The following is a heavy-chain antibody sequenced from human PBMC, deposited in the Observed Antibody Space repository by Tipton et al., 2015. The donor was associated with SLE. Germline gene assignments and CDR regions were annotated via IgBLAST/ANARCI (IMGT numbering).Heavy chain of an antibody. V-gene: IGHV4-61*02. D-gene: IGHD2-2*01. Sequence: TLSLTCTVYGGSINSNSYYWSWIRQPARKGLEWIGRIYTSGSTNYNPSLKSRVTISVDTSKNQFFLKLSSVTAADTAVYYCARGCTSTSCLGYSYYGMDVWGQVTTVTFSS. CDR2: IYTSGST. CDR1: GGSINSNSYY. CDR3: ARGCTSTSCLGYSYYGMDV. J-gene: IGHJ6*02.